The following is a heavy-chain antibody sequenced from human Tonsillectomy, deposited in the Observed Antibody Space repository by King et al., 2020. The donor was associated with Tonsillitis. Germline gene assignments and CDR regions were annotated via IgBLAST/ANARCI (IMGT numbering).Heavy chain of an antibody. D-gene: IGHD4-17*01. J-gene: IGHJ4*02. V-gene: IGHV3-30-3*01. CDR3: ARETTPPFDY. CDR1: GFTFSSYA. Sequence: VQQVESGGGVVQPGRSLRLSCAASGFTFSSYAMHWVRQAPGKGLEWVAVISYDGSNKYYADSVKGRFTISRDNSKNTLYLQMNSLRAEDTAVYYCARETTPPFDYWGQGTLVTVSS. CDR2: ISYDGSNK.